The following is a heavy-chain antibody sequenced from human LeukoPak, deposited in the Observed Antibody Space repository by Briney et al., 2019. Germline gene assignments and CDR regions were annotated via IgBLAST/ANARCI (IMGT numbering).Heavy chain of an antibody. J-gene: IGHJ3*02. CDR1: GYTFTGYY. CDR2: INPNSGGT. D-gene: IGHD3-10*01. V-gene: IGHV1-2*02. CDR3: ARTEVRGEVDI. Sequence: ASVKVSXKASGYTFTGYYMHWVRQAPGQGLEWMGWINPNSGGTNYAQKFQGRVTMTRDTSISRAYMELSRLRSDDTAVYYCARTEVRGEVDIWGQGTMVTVSS.